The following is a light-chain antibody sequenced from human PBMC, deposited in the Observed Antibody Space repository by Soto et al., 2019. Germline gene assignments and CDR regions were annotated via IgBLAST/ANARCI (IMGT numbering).Light chain of an antibody. CDR1: SSDVGGYDY. J-gene: IGLJ1*01. CDR2: EVN. CDR3: SAYTTSNTLI. Sequence: QSALTQPASVSGSPGQSVTISCTGTSSDVGGYDYVSWYQQHPGTAPKLILYEVNNRPSGVSNRFSGSKSGNTASLITSGLQTEDEANYYCSAYTTSNTLIFGTGTKVTVL. V-gene: IGLV2-14*01.